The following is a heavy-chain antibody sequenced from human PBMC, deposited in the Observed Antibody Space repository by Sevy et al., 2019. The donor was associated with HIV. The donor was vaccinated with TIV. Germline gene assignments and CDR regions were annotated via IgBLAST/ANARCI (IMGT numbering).Heavy chain of an antibody. Sequence: ASVKVSCKASGYTFTGYYMHWVRQAPGQGLEWMGWINPNSGGTNYAQKFQARVTMTRDTSISTAYMELSRLRSDDTAVYYCARDLAVEQGWMAFDPWGQGTLVTVSS. CDR1: GYTFTGYY. CDR3: ARDLAVEQGWMAFDP. J-gene: IGHJ5*02. V-gene: IGHV1-2*02. D-gene: IGHD6-19*01. CDR2: INPNSGGT.